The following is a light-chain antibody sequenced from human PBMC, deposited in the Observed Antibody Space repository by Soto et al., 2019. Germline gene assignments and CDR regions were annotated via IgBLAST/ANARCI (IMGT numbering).Light chain of an antibody. Sequence: EIVLTQSPGTLSLSPGERATLSCRASQSVTSSYLAWYQQNPGQAPRLLIYGASTRATGIPDRFSGGGSGTDFTLTISRLEPEDFAVYYCQEYRSSRTFGQGTKVDIK. J-gene: IGKJ1*01. CDR2: GAS. CDR3: QEYRSSRT. V-gene: IGKV3-20*01. CDR1: QSVTSSY.